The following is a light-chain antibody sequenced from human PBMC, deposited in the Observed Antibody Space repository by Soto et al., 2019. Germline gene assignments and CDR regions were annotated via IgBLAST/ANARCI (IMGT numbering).Light chain of an antibody. CDR3: QQSNNWPHT. CDR2: GVS. Sequence: EIVMTQSPATLSVSPGERATLSCRASQSVSSKLAWFQQKPGQAPSLLIYGVSTRATGVPVRFSGSGSGTEFTLTINSLQYEDFEVYYCQQSNNWPHTFGQGTKVDIK. V-gene: IGKV3-15*01. CDR1: QSVSSK. J-gene: IGKJ2*01.